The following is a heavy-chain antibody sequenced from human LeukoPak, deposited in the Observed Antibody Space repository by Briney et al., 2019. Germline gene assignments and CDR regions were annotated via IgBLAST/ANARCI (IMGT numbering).Heavy chain of an antibody. CDR3: ARASIAAAGYYFDY. J-gene: IGHJ4*02. CDR1: GFTVSTNY. D-gene: IGHD6-13*01. V-gene: IGHV3-53*01. CDR2: IYSGGST. Sequence: AGGYLRLSCAASGFTVSTNYMGWVRQAPGKGLEWVSVIYSGGSTYYADSVKGRFTISRDNSKNTLYLELKSLGAEDTAVYYCARASIAAAGYYFDYWGQGTLVTVSS.